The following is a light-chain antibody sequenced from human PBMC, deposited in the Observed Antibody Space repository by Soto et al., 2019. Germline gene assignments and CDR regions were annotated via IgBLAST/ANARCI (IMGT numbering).Light chain of an antibody. CDR3: QQRNNWPTIT. Sequence: EIVLTQSPVTLSLSPGERATLSCRASQSVSSYLAWYQQRPDQAPMLLIYDASNMATGIPARFSGSGSGTDVTLTIDNLEPEDFGIYYCQQRNNWPTITFGQGTRLEIK. CDR1: QSVSSY. CDR2: DAS. V-gene: IGKV3-11*01. J-gene: IGKJ5*01.